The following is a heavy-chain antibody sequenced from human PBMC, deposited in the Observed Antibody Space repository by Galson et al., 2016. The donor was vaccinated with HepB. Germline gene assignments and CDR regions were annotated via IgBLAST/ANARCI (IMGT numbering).Heavy chain of an antibody. V-gene: IGHV3-23*01. D-gene: IGHD6-13*01. CDR3: ATEIQASFAYSWYEYH. J-gene: IGHJ4*02. CDR2: ISGGGTNT. Sequence: SLRLSCAASGFTFSNYAMSWVRQAPGQGLEWVSSISGGGTNTYYSASAKGRFTISRDNSRNTLYLQMNSLRSEDTAVYYCATEIQASFAYSWYEYHWGQGTLVTVSS. CDR1: GFTFSNYA.